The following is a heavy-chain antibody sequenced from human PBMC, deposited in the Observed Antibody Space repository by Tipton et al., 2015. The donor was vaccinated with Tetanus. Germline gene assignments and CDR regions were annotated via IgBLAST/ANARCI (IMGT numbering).Heavy chain of an antibody. J-gene: IGHJ4*02. CDR3: ARDRAQDPGIAAAADY. D-gene: IGHD6-13*01. CDR1: GFTFSSYW. Sequence: SLRLSCAASGFTFSSYWMSWVRQAPGKGLEWVANIKQDGSEKYYVDSVKGRFTISRDNAKNSLYLQMNSLRAEDTAVYYCARDRAQDPGIAAAADYWCQGTLVTVSS. V-gene: IGHV3-7*05. CDR2: IKQDGSEK.